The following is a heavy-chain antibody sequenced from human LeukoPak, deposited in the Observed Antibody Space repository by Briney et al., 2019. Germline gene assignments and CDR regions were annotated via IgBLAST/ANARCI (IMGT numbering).Heavy chain of an antibody. CDR1: GGTFSSYA. CDR3: AEHQLSSYYMDV. V-gene: IGHV1-69*13. J-gene: IGHJ6*03. Sequence: SVKVSCKASGGTFSSYAISWVRQAPGQGLEWMGGIIPIFGTANYAQKFQGRVTITADESTSTAYMELSSLRSEDTAVYYCAEHQLSSYYMDVWGKGTTVTVSS. D-gene: IGHD6-13*01. CDR2: IIPIFGTA.